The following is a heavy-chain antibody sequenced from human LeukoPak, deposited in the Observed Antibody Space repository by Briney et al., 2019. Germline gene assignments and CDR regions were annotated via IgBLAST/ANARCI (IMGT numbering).Heavy chain of an antibody. V-gene: IGHV4-59*01. CDR1: GGSISGYY. D-gene: IGHD3-3*01. J-gene: IGHJ4*02. CDR3: ASRSSIWSGYQDTLYYFDS. CDR2: IYYSGST. Sequence: SETLSLTCAVYGGSISGYYWSWIRQPPGKRLEWIGHIYYSGSTNYNPSLKSRVTISVDTSKNQFSLKLSPVTAADMAVYYCASRSSIWSGYQDTLYYFDSWGQGTLVTVSS.